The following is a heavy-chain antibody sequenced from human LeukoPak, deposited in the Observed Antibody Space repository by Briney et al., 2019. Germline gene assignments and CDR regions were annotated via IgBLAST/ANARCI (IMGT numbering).Heavy chain of an antibody. CDR2: INHSGST. J-gene: IGHJ6*02. Sequence: SQTLSLTCTVSGGSISSGGYYWSWIRQPPGKGLEWIGEINHSGSTNYNPSLKSRVTISVDTSKNQFSLKLSSVTAADTAVYYCARGIYGMDVWGQGTTVTVSS. D-gene: IGHD6-13*01. CDR3: ARGIYGMDV. V-gene: IGHV4-30-2*01. CDR1: GGSISSGGYY.